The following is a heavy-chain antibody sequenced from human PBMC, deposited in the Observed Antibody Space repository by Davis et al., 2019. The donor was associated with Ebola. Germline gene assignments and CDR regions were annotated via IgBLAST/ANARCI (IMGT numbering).Heavy chain of an antibody. CDR2: INHSGST. V-gene: IGHV4-34*01. CDR1: GGSISSYY. Sequence: MPSETLSLTRTVSGGSISSYYWSWIRQPPGKGLEWIGEINHSGSTNYNPSLKSRVTISVDTSKNQFSLKLSSVTAADTAVYYCARGPDRLLWFGELLKWGQGTLVTVSS. J-gene: IGHJ4*02. D-gene: IGHD3-10*01. CDR3: ARGPDRLLWFGELLK.